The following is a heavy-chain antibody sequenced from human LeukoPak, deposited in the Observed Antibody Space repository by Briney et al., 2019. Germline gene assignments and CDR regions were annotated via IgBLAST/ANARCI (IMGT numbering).Heavy chain of an antibody. CDR2: IYYSGST. V-gene: IGHV4-59*01. J-gene: IGHJ4*02. Sequence: SETLSLTCTVSGGSISSYYWSWVRQPPGKGLEWIGYIYYSGSTNYNPSLKSRVTISVDTSKNQFSLKLSSVTAADTAVYYCAGGRWVFTDYWGQGTLVTVSS. CDR3: AGGRWVFTDY. CDR1: GGSISSYY. D-gene: IGHD6-13*01.